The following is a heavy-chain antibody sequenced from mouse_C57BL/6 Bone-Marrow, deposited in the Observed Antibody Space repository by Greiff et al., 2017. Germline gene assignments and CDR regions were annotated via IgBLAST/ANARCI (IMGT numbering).Heavy chain of an antibody. CDR1: GYTFTSYG. D-gene: IGHD1-1*01. J-gene: IGHJ1*03. Sequence: QVQLQQSGAELARPGASVKLSCKASGYTFTSYGISWVKQRTGQGLEWIGEIYPRSGNTYYNEKFKGKATLTADKSSSTAYMELRSRTSEDAAVYVCARGTYGSSSYWYFEVWGTGTTVTVSS. CDR2: IYPRSGNT. CDR3: ARGTYGSSSYWYFEV. V-gene: IGHV1-81*01.